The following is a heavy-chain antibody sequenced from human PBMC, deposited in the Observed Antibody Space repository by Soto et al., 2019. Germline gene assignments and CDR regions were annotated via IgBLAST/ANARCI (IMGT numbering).Heavy chain of an antibody. CDR3: ARESVWLAYNWFDP. J-gene: IGHJ5*02. V-gene: IGHV3-30-3*01. CDR1: GFTFSSYA. D-gene: IGHD6-19*01. Sequence: GGSLRLSCAASGFTFSSYAMHWVRQAPGKGLEWVAVISYDGSNKYYADSVKGRFTISRDNSKNTLYLQMNSLRAKDTAVYYCARESVWLAYNWFDPWGQGTLVTVSS. CDR2: ISYDGSNK.